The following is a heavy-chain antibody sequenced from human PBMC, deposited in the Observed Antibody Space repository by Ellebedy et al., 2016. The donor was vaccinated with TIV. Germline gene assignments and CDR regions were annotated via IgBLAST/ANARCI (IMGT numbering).Heavy chain of an antibody. CDR1: GGSISSYY. D-gene: IGHD6-19*01. CDR2: IYYSGST. Sequence: SETLSLTXTVSGGSISSYYWSWIRQPPGKGLEWVGYIYYSGSTNYNPSLKSRVTISVDTSKNQFSLKLSSVTAADTAVYYCTRTYSSGWYDLFDPWGQGTLVTVSS. J-gene: IGHJ5*02. CDR3: TRTYSSGWYDLFDP. V-gene: IGHV4-59*01.